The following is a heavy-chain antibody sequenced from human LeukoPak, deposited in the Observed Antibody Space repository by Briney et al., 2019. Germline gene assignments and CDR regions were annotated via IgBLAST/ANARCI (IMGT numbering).Heavy chain of an antibody. Sequence: AETLSLSCTVSGCSISSSSYCWGWIRPPPGKGLVWIGSIYYSGSTYYNPSLKSRVTISVDTSKNQFYLKLSSVTAEDTAVYYCASHPIVPEGLGFDHWGQGTLVTVSS. D-gene: IGHD2-2*01. V-gene: IGHV4-39*01. CDR3: ASHPIVPEGLGFDH. J-gene: IGHJ5*02. CDR1: GCSISSSSYC. CDR2: IYYSGST.